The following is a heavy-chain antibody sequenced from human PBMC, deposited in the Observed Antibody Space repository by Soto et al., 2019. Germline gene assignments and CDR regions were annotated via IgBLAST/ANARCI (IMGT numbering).Heavy chain of an antibody. J-gene: IGHJ4*02. CDR2: INHSGST. CDR1: GGSFSGYY. CDR3: ARGRRAAVTIDY. D-gene: IGHD4-17*01. V-gene: IGHV4-34*01. Sequence: QVQLQQWGAGLLKPSETLSLTCAVYGGSFSGYYWSWIRQPPGKGLEWIGEINHSGSTNYNPFLKNRVTISVDASKHQFSLKLSSVTAADTAVYYCARGRRAAVTIDYWGQGTLVTVSS.